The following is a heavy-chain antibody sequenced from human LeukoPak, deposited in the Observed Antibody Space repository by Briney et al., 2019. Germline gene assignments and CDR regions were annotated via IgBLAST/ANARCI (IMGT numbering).Heavy chain of an antibody. V-gene: IGHV3-23*01. J-gene: IGHJ3*02. CDR3: AKDYRGSGTYREAFNI. CDR2: VGGSGVST. Sequence: PGGSLRLSCAASGFTFSGYAMSWVRQAPGRGLEWVSAVGGSGVSTYYADSVKGRFTISRDNSKDTLYLQMNSLRAEDTAVYYCAKDYRGSGTYREAFNIWGQGTVVTVSS. CDR1: GFTFSGYA. D-gene: IGHD1-26*01.